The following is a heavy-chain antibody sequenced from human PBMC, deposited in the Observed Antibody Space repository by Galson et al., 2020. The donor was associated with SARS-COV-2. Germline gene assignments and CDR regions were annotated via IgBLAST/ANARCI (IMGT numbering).Heavy chain of an antibody. J-gene: IGHJ6*03. CDR2: INHRGSN. Sequence: SETLSLTCAVYGGSFKNYYWTWIRQSPGQGLQWIGEINHRGSNNYDPSLQGRVAMSVDTSKNQFSLRLSSVTAADTAVYYCVRGAEERRIIVVVPYYYTYMDVWGGGTAVTVSS. D-gene: IGHD2-2*01. V-gene: IGHV4-34*01. CDR1: GGSFKNYY. CDR3: VRGAEERRIIVVVPYYYTYMDV.